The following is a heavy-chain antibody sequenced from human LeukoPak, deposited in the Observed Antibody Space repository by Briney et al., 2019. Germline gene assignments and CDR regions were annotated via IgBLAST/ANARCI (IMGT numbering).Heavy chain of an antibody. J-gene: IGHJ6*03. CDR1: GVSIRSYS. CDR3: ARRGADMATIPDYGYWYMDV. D-gene: IGHD5-24*01. V-gene: IGHV4-4*09. CDR2: LYTSGST. Sequence: SETLSLTCTVSGVSIRSYSWSWIRRPPGKGLEWIGYLYTSGSTDSNPSLKSRVTISEDTSKNQVSQKLRSVTAADTAVYYCARRGADMATIPDYGYWYMDVWGKGTTVTVSS.